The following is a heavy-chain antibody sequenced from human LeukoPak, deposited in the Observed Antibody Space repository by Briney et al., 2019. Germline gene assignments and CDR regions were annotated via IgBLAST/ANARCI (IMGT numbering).Heavy chain of an antibody. D-gene: IGHD6-13*01. CDR2: IYYSGST. V-gene: IGHV4-30-4*01. CDR3: ARYPRIAAAGGFDY. Sequence: PQTLSLTCTVSGGSISSGDYYWSWIRQPPGKGLEWIGYIYYSGSTYYNPSLKSRVTISVDTSKNQFSLKLSSVTAADTAVYYCARYPRIAAAGGFDYWGQGTLVTVSS. CDR1: GGSISSGDYY. J-gene: IGHJ4*02.